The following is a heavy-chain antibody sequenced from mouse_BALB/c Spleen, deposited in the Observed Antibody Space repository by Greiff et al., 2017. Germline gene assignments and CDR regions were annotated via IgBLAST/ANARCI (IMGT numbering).Heavy chain of an antibody. J-gene: IGHJ1*01. V-gene: IGHV1S81*02. CDR1: GFTFTSYW. Sequence: VQLQQSGAELVRPGGSVKLSCTASGFTFTSYWMHWVQQRPEQGLERIGEINPGNGGTYYAEKLKSKATMTGDKSSNTAYMQLSSLTSEDSAVYYCARGMSGDFDDWGAGTTVTVSS. CDR3: ARGMSGDFDD. CDR2: INPGNGGT. D-gene: IGHD2-10*02.